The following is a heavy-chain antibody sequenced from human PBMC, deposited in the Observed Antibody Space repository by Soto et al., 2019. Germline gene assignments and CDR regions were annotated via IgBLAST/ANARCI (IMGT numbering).Heavy chain of an antibody. CDR2: IYYSVFT. CDR3: ARRVGGYWLFNY. V-gene: IGHV4-59*08. Sequence: SETLSLTCTVSCGSISSYYWSWIRQPPGNGLYCIGDIYYSVFTNXXPSLKSRXXISVDTSKNDXCLKLXCVTAADTALYYCARRVGGYWLFNYCGQGALVTVSX. D-gene: IGHD5-12*01. J-gene: IGHJ4*02. CDR1: CGSISSYY.